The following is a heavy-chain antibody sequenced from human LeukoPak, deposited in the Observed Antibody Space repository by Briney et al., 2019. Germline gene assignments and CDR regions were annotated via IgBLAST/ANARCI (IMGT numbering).Heavy chain of an antibody. J-gene: IGHJ3*02. D-gene: IGHD3-9*01. CDR2: SSSSTSYK. CDR3: AREYYDILTGYRTDAFDI. V-gene: IGHV3-11*05. Sequence: GGSLRLSCAASGFTFSYEYMSWISQAPGKGLEWVSYSSSSTSYKNYVDSVKGRFTISRDNAKNSLFLQMNSLRAEDTAVYYCAREYYDILTGYRTDAFDIWGQGTMVTVSS. CDR1: GFTFSYEY.